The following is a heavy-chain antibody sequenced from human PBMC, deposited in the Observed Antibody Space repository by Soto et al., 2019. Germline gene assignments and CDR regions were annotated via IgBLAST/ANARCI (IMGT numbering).Heavy chain of an antibody. Sequence: GGSLRLSCAASGFTFSDYYMAWIRQAPGKGLEWVSYITGNDNTIYYADSVKGRFTISRDNAKNSLSLQMNSLRAEDTAVYYCARGAYSSGWYWFDPWGQGTLVTVSS. CDR3: ARGAYSSGWYWFDP. D-gene: IGHD6-19*01. V-gene: IGHV3-11*01. J-gene: IGHJ5*02. CDR2: ITGNDNTI. CDR1: GFTFSDYY.